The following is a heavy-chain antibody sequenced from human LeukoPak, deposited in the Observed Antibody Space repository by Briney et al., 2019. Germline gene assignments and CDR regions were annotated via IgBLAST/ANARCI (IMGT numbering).Heavy chain of an antibody. J-gene: IGHJ4*02. CDR1: GGSISSGGHY. CDR3: ARGSWSSSIDY. CDR2: IYYSGST. D-gene: IGHD6-6*01. Sequence: SQTLSLTCTVSGGSISSGGHYSSWIRQPPGKGLEWIGYIYYSGSTYYNPSLKSRVTISVDTSKNQFSLKLSSVTAADTAVYYCARGSWSSSIDYWGQGTLVTVSS. V-gene: IGHV4-30-4*01.